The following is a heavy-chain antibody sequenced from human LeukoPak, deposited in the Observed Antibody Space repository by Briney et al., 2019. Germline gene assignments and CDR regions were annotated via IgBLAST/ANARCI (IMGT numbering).Heavy chain of an antibody. D-gene: IGHD3-16*01. Sequence: GGSLRLSCAASGFTVSSNYMSWVRQARGKGLGWVSVIYSGGSTYYADSVQGQFTISRGNSKNTLYLQMKSLRAEDADVYYCARGYYDHVWGTVPAPGYWGQGTLVTVSS. CDR1: GFTVSSNY. CDR2: IYSGGST. V-gene: IGHV3-66*02. CDR3: ARGYYDHVWGTVPAPGY. J-gene: IGHJ4*02.